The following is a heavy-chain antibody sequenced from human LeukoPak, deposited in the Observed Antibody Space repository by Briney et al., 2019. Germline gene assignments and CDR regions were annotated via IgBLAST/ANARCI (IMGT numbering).Heavy chain of an antibody. CDR3: AKDSFAGDDYSNFGYFDY. CDR2: XXXDXXNK. CDR1: GFTFSSYG. D-gene: IGHD4-11*01. V-gene: IGHV3-30*02. Sequence: GGSLRLSCAASGFTFSSYGMXXXXXXPXXXXXXXXXXXXDXXNKYYADSVXGXXXXXRDNSKXTLYLQMNSLRAEDTAVYYCAKDSFAGDDYSNFGYFDYWGQGTLVTVSS. J-gene: IGHJ4*02.